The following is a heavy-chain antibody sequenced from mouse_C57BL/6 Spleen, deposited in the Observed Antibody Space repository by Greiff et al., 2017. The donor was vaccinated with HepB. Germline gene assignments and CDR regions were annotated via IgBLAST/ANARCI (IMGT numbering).Heavy chain of an antibody. D-gene: IGHD3-2*02. V-gene: IGHV1-47*01. CDR2: FHPYNDDT. J-gene: IGHJ3*01. CDR3: ARRDSSGYWFAY. CDR1: GYTFTTYP. Sequence: QVHVKQSGAELVKPGASVKMSCKASGYTFTTYPIEWMKQNHGKSLEWIGNFHPYNDDTKYNEKFKGKATLTVEKSSSTVYLELSRLTSDDSAVYYCARRDSSGYWFAYWGQGTLVTVSA.